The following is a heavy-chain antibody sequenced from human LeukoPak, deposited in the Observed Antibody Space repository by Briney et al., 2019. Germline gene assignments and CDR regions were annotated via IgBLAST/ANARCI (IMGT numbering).Heavy chain of an antibody. CDR1: AFIFSGHW. J-gene: IGHJ6*02. Sequence: PGGSLRLSCEGSAFIFSGHWMNWVRQTPGKGLEWVASIKEDGSERQYVDSVKGRFSISRDNTKGSLFLQLNSLRAEDTAVYYCAGNAPHNYLSWIHGMDVWGQGTTVTVSS. V-gene: IGHV3-7*03. D-gene: IGHD1-1*01. CDR3: AGNAPHNYLSWIHGMDV. CDR2: IKEDGSER.